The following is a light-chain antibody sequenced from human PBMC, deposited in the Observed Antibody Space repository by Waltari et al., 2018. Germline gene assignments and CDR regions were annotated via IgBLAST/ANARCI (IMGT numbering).Light chain of an antibody. Sequence: DTLMTQSPSSLSASVGDRVTITCRASQAISTYVNWYQQTPGMAPKLLIFSSSILHRGVSSRVSGSGSGTEFTLTISNLQPDDFATYYCQQSYSAPLAFGGGTKLDI. J-gene: IGKJ4*01. CDR3: QQSYSAPLA. CDR2: SSS. CDR1: QAISTY. V-gene: IGKV1-39*01.